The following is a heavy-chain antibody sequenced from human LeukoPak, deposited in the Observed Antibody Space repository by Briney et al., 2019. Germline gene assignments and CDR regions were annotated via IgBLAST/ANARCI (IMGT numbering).Heavy chain of an antibody. J-gene: IGHJ4*02. CDR3: AKVRRNCSGGSCPFDY. D-gene: IGHD2-15*01. CDR2: ISGSGGST. Sequence: GGSLRLSCAASGFTFSSYAMSWVRQAPGKGLEWVSAISGSGGSTYYADSVKGRFTISRDNSKNTLYLQMNSLRAEHTAVYYCAKVRRNCSGGSCPFDYWGQGTLVTVSS. CDR1: GFTFSSYA. V-gene: IGHV3-23*01.